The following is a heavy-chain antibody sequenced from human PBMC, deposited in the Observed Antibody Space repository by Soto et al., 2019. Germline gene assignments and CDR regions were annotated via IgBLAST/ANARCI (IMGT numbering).Heavy chain of an antibody. CDR2: ISSNGGST. J-gene: IGHJ4*02. CDR3: ARDRSSGSYSDC. CDR1: GFTFSSYA. D-gene: IGHD1-26*01. Sequence: EVQLVESGGGLVQPGGSLRLSCAASGFTFSSYAMHWVRQAPGTGLEYVSAISSNGGSTYYANSVKGRFTISRDNSKNTLYLQMGSHRAEDMAVYYCARDRSSGSYSDCWGQGTLVTVSS. V-gene: IGHV3-64*01.